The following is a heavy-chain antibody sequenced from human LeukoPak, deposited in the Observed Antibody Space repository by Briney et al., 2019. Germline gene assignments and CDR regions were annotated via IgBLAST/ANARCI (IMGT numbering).Heavy chain of an antibody. CDR2: IYSGGAT. J-gene: IGHJ4*02. V-gene: IGHV3-53*01. D-gene: IGHD3-10*01. CDR3: ARDYYGSGSFQYDS. CDR1: GFTVSNNY. Sequence: GGSLRLSCAASGFTVSNNYMNWVRQAPGKGLEWVSIIYSGGATYYADSVKGRFTISRDNSKNTVYLQVNSLRAEDTAVYYCARDYYGSGSFQYDSWGQGTLVTVSS.